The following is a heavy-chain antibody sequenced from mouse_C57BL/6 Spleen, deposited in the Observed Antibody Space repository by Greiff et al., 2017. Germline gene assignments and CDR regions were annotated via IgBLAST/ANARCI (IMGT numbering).Heavy chain of an antibody. V-gene: IGHV1-64*01. J-gene: IGHJ2*01. D-gene: IGHD1-1*01. CDR3: ARSEGNFYYYGSSYY. CDR2: FHPNSGRT. Sequence: VQLQQPGAELVKPGASVKLSCKASGYTFTSYWMHWVKQRPGQGFEGIGMFHPNSGRTNYKEKLKSKATLTVDKSSSTAYMQLSSLTSEDSAVYYCARSEGNFYYYGSSYYWGQGTTLTVSS. CDR1: GYTFTSYW.